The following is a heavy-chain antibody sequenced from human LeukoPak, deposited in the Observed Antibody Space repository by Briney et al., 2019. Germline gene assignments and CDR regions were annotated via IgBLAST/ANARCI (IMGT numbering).Heavy chain of an antibody. V-gene: IGHV4-59*01. J-gene: IGHJ4*02. CDR1: GGSFSSYY. Sequence: SETLSLTCAVYGGSFSSYYWSWIRQPPGKGLEWIGYVYYSGSTNYNPSLKSRVTISVDTSKNQFSLKLTSVTAADTAVYYCARTGPRQLIDYWGQGTLVTVSS. CDR2: VYYSGST. D-gene: IGHD6-19*01. CDR3: ARTGPRQLIDY.